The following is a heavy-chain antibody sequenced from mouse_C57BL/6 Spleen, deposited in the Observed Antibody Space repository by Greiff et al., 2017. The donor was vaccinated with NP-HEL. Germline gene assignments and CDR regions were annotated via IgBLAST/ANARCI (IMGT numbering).Heavy chain of an antibody. V-gene: IGHV5-4*03. CDR2: ISDGGSYT. Sequence: DVMLVESGGGLVKPGGSLKLSCAASGFTFSSYAMSWVRQTPEKRLEWVATISDGGSYTYYPDNVKGRFTISRDNAKNNLYLQMSHLKSEDTAMYYCARYYGSSEWYFDVWGTGTTVTVSS. D-gene: IGHD1-1*01. CDR3: ARYYGSSEWYFDV. CDR1: GFTFSSYA. J-gene: IGHJ1*03.